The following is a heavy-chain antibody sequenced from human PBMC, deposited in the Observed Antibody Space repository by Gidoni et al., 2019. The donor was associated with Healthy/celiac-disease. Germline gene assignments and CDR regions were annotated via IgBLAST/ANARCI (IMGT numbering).Heavy chain of an antibody. CDR3: AREGDWNYYDSSGYKGSFDY. CDR1: GYTFTSYY. V-gene: IGHV1-46*01. J-gene: IGHJ4*02. CDR2: INPSGGST. D-gene: IGHD3-22*01. Sequence: QVQLVQSGAEVKKPGASVKVSCKAYGYTFTSYYMHWVRQAPGQGLEWMGIINPSGGSTSYAQKFQGRVTMTRDTSTSTVYMELSSLRSEDTAVYYCAREGDWNYYDSSGYKGSFDYWGQGTLVTVSS.